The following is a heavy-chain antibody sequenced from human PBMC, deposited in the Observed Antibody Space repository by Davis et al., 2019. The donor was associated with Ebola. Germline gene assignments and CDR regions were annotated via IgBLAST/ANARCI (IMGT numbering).Heavy chain of an antibody. Sequence: PGGSLRLSCAASGFTVSSNHMSWVRQAPGKGLEWVSVIYSGGSTSYADSVKGRFTISRDNSKNTLYLQMNSLRAEDTAVYYCATQLGATYYYYGMDVWGQGTTVTVSS. J-gene: IGHJ6*02. CDR3: ATQLGATYYYYGMDV. V-gene: IGHV3-66*01. CDR2: IYSGGST. D-gene: IGHD7-27*01. CDR1: GFTVSSNH.